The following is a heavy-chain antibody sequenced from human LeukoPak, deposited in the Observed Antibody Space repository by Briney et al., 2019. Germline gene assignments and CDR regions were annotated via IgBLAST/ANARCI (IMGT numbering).Heavy chain of an antibody. CDR3: ARRITMVRGVIITGYYYYMDV. D-gene: IGHD3-10*01. Sequence: PSETLSLTCTVSGDSISSDNYYWGWIRQPPGKGLEWIGSMYYSGRTYKNPSLKSRVTIIVDTSKNQFSLKLSSVTAADTAVYYCARRITMVRGVIITGYYYYMDVWGKGTTVTISS. V-gene: IGHV4-39*01. CDR1: GDSISSDNYY. J-gene: IGHJ6*03. CDR2: MYYSGRT.